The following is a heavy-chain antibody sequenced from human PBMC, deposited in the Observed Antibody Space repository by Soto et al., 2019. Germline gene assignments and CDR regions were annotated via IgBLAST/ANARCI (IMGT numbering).Heavy chain of an antibody. V-gene: IGHV4-59*01. D-gene: IGHD6-19*01. J-gene: IGHJ4*02. CDR2: IYYSGIT. CDR3: ARDRHNSGY. CDR1: GGSITNYY. Sequence: SETLSLTCTVSGGSITNYYWSWFRQPPGKGLEWIGYIYYSGITNYNPSLKSRVTISVDPSKNQFSLKLRSVTSADTAVYYCARDRHNSGYWGQGTLVTVSS.